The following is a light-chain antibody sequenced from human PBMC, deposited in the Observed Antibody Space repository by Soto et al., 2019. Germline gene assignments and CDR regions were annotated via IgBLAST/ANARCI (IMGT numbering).Light chain of an antibody. CDR2: QGY. V-gene: IGLV2-23*01. J-gene: IGLJ1*01. Sequence: QSVLTQPASVSGSPGQSITISCTGTSGDVGGYNYVSWYQQHPGKAPKVMILQGYKRPSGVSNRFSGSKFGNTASLTISGLQAEDEAEYYCCAYAATYTYVFGTGTKVTVL. CDR1: SGDVGGYNY. CDR3: CAYAATYTYV.